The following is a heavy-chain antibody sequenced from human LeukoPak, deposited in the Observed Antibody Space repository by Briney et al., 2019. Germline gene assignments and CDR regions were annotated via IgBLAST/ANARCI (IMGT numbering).Heavy chain of an antibody. Sequence: SETLSLTCTVSGYSTSSGYYWGWIRQPPGKGLEWIGSIYHSGSTYYNPSLKSRVTISVDRSKNQFSLKLSSVTAADTAVYYCARGPTVVAVAGTGSDYWGQGTLVTVSS. D-gene: IGHD6-19*01. J-gene: IGHJ4*02. CDR2: IYHSGST. CDR1: GYSTSSGYY. CDR3: ARGPTVVAVAGTGSDY. V-gene: IGHV4-38-2*02.